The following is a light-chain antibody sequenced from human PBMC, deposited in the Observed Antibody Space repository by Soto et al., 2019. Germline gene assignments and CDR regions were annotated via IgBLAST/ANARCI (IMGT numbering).Light chain of an antibody. J-gene: IGKJ3*01. CDR3: QQRSDWPPLT. V-gene: IGKV3-11*01. CDR2: DAS. CDR1: QSVSSY. Sequence: EIVLTQSPATLSLSPGERATLSCRASQSVSSYLDWYQQKPGQAPRLLIYDASNRATGIPARFSGSGSGTDFTLTINSLEPEDFAVYYCQQRSDWPPLTFGPGTKVDIK.